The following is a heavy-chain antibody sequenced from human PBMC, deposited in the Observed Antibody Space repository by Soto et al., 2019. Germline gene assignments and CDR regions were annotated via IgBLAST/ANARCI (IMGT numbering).Heavy chain of an antibody. CDR2: ISSSSSYI. V-gene: IGHV3-21*01. CDR3: ARGAVDTAMVTGYYYYYYYMDV. J-gene: IGHJ6*03. D-gene: IGHD5-18*01. CDR1: GFTFSSYS. Sequence: EVQLVESGGGLVKPGGSLRLSCAASGFTFSSYSMNWVRQAPGKGLEWVSSISSSSSYIYYADSVKGRFTISRDNAKNSLYLQMKSLRAEDTAVYYCARGAVDTAMVTGYYYYYYYMDVWGKGTTVTVSS.